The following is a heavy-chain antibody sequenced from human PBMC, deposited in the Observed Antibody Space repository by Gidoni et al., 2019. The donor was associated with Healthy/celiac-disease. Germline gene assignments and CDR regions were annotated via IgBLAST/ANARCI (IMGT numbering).Heavy chain of an antibody. Sequence: RFTISRDNSKNTLYLQMSSLRAEDTAVYYCVGDYLSGDAFDIWGQGTMVTVSS. V-gene: IGHV3-64D*06. CDR3: VGDYLSGDAFDI. J-gene: IGHJ3*02. D-gene: IGHD4-17*01.